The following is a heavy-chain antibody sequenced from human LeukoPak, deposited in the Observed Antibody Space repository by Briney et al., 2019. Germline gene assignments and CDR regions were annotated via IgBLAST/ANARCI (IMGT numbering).Heavy chain of an antibody. CDR3: ARDRWELLRALSY. CDR1: GFTFSSYA. J-gene: IGHJ4*02. D-gene: IGHD1-26*01. CDR2: ISYDGSNK. V-gene: IGHV3-30*04. Sequence: PGGSLRLSCAASGFTFSSYAMHWVRQAPGKGLEWVAVISYDGSNKYYADSVKGRFTISRDNSKNTLYLQMNSLRAEDTAVYYCARDRWELLRALSYWGQGTLATVSS.